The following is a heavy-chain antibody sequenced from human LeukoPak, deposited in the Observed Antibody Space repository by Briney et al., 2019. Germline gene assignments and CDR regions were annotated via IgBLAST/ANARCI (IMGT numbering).Heavy chain of an antibody. J-gene: IGHJ6*03. CDR2: IKQDGNEK. CDR1: GFTFSSYW. V-gene: IGHV3-7*01. CDR3: ARPGYYYYYYMDV. Sequence: PGGSLRLSCAASGFTFSSYWMSWVRQAPGKGLEWVANIKQDGNEKYYVDSVKGRFTISRDNAKNSLYLQMNSLRAEDTAVYYCARPGYYYYYYMDVWGKGTTVTVSS.